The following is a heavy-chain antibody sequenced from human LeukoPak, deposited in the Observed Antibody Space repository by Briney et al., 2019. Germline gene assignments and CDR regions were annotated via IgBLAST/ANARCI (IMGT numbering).Heavy chain of an antibody. CDR2: ISWDGGST. J-gene: IGHJ3*02. Sequence: QPGGSLRLSCAASGFTFDDYTMNWVRQAPGKGLEWVSLISWDGGSTYYADSVKGRFTISRDNSKNSLYLQMNSLRTEDTALYYCAKDLGYSDAFDIWGQGTMVTVSS. CDR3: AKDLGYSDAFDI. V-gene: IGHV3-43*01. CDR1: GFTFDDYT. D-gene: IGHD6-13*01.